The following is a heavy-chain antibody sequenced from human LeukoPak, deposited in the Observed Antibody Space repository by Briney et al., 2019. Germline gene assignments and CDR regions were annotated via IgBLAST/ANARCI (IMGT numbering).Heavy chain of an antibody. CDR1: GGSVSGYY. D-gene: IGHD4-23*01. CDR2: IYYTGTT. Sequence: ASETLSLTCAVYGGSVSGYYWSWIRQPPGKGLEWIGYIYYTGTTNYNPSLKSRVTFSVDTSKNHFSLKLYSVTAADTAVYYCARHTSYGGNSAFGDWGQGTLVTVSS. J-gene: IGHJ4*02. V-gene: IGHV4-59*08. CDR3: ARHTSYGGNSAFGD.